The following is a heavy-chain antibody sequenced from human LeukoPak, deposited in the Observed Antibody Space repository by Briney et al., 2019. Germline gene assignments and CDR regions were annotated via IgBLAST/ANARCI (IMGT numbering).Heavy chain of an antibody. CDR3: ARDPTPPPAHYDILTGKPNPPWFDP. CDR2: ISYDGSNK. D-gene: IGHD3-9*01. CDR1: GFTFSSYA. Sequence: GRSLRLSCAASGFTFSSYAMHWVRQAPGKGLEWVAVISYDGSNKYYAGSVKGRFTISRDNSKNTLYLQMNSLRAEDTAVYYCARDPTPPPAHYDILTGKPNPPWFDPWGQGTLVTVSS. V-gene: IGHV3-30*04. J-gene: IGHJ5*02.